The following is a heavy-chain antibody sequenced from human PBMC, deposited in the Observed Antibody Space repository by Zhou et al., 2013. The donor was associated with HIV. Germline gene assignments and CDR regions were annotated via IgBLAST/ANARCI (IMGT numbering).Heavy chain of an antibody. V-gene: IGHV3-9*01. CDR1: GFSFDDYA. CDR3: AKDMAAGPHPHGPRTSDV. Sequence: EVQLVESGGGLVQPGRSLRLSCAVSGFSFDDYAMHWVRQAPGKGLEWVSGISWNSGSIGYADSVKGRFTISRDNAKNSLHLQMNSLRAEDTALYYCAKDMAAGPHPHGPRTSDVWG. CDR2: ISWNSGSI. J-gene: IGHJ6*02. D-gene: IGHD1-1*01.